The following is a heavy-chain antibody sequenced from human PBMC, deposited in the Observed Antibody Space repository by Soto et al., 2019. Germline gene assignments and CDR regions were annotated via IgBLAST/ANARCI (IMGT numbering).Heavy chain of an antibody. CDR1: GGSISTYY. V-gene: IGHV4-59*01. J-gene: IGHJ5*02. CDR3: ARGKIIGP. CDR2: VHYSGTT. Sequence: QVQLRESGPGLVKPSETLSLTCTVSGGSISTYYWTWIRQPPGKGLEWIGYVHYSGTTNYNPSLKSRVTVSVDTSKNQFSLKLRSVTAADTAVYYCARGKIIGPWGQGTLVTVSS. D-gene: IGHD3-3*01.